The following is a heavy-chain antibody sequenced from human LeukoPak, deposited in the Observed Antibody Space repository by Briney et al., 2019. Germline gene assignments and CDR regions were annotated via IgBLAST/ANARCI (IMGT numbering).Heavy chain of an antibody. V-gene: IGHV3-23*01. CDR3: AKARGFCSGNNCFNAFDP. J-gene: IGHJ5*02. D-gene: IGHD2-15*01. CDR2: ISGSDGST. Sequence: GGSLCLTCAASGFTFSSYAMSWVRQAPGKGLEWVSSISGSDGSTYYADSVKGRFTISRDNSKNTLYVQMNSLRAEDTAVYYCAKARGFCSGNNCFNAFDPCRERALVTVSS. CDR1: GFTFSSYA.